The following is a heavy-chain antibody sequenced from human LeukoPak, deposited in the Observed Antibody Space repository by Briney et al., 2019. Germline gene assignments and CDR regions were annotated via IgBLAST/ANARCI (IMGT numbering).Heavy chain of an antibody. D-gene: IGHD6-19*01. CDR2: VYNSGTT. J-gene: IGHJ4*02. Sequence: LSLTYTVASSSISSYYWKWIRQPAGNGMEWIGYVYNSGTTNYNPSLKRRVTISLDTSKNQFSLNLNSVTAADTAVYYCARGAAGSSAWYSHFNFWGQGTLVTVSS. CDR3: ARGAAGSSAWYSHFNF. V-gene: IGHV4-59*01. CDR1: SSSISSYY.